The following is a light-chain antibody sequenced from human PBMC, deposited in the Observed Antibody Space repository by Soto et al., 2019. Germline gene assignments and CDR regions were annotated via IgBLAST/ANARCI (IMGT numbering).Light chain of an antibody. V-gene: IGKV3-11*01. CDR1: QSVGRY. J-gene: IGKJ5*01. Sequence: EVLLTQSPATLSLSPGERATLSCRASQSVGRYLAWYQQKRGQAPRLLIYETSNRATGTPARFSGSGSGTDFTLTISSLEPEDCAVYYCQHRSNWPPITFGQGTRLEIK. CDR2: ETS. CDR3: QHRSNWPPIT.